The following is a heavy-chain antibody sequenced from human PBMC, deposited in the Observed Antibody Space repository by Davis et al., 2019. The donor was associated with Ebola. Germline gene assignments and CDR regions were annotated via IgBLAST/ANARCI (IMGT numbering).Heavy chain of an antibody. J-gene: IGHJ3*02. CDR1: GYTFPNYW. D-gene: IGHD4-23*01. Sequence: KVSCKASGYTFPNYWLVWVRQMPGKGLEWMGIIYPGDSDTRYSPSFQGQVTISADESISTAYLQWSSLKAADTAMYYCARNDYGGNSDAFDIWGQGTMVTVSS. CDR3: ARNDYGGNSDAFDI. V-gene: IGHV5-51*01. CDR2: IYPGDSDT.